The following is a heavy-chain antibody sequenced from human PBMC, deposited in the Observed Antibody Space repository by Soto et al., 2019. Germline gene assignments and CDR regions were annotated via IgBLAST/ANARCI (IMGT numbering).Heavy chain of an antibody. V-gene: IGHV3-30-3*01. CDR3: ARDSPDNTLFDY. D-gene: IGHD1-1*01. J-gene: IGHJ4*02. CDR2: ISYDGSNK. CDR1: GFTFSSYA. Sequence: QVQLVESGGGVVQPGRSLRLSCAASGFTFSSYAMHWVRQAPGKGLEWVAVISYDGSNKYYADSVKGRFTISRDNSKNTLYLQMNSLRAEDTAVYYCARDSPDNTLFDYWGQGTLVTVSS.